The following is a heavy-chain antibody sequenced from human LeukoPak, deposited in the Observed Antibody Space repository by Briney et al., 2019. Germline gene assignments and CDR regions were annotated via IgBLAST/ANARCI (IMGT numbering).Heavy chain of an antibody. V-gene: IGHV3-21*01. CDR2: ISSSSSYI. CDR1: GFTFSSYS. CDR3: ARDLTSYSGYDLGGPVFDY. J-gene: IGHJ4*02. D-gene: IGHD5-12*01. Sequence: PGGSLRLSCAASGFTFSSYSMNWVRQAPGKGLEWVSSISSSSSYIYYADSMKGRFTISRDNAKNSLYLQMNSLRAEDTAVYYCARDLTSYSGYDLGGPVFDYWGQGTLVTVSS.